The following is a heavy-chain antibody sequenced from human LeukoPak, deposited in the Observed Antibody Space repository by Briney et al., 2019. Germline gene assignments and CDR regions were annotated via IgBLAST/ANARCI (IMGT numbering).Heavy chain of an antibody. CDR1: GFSFSSYW. CDR2: IRSDGTST. CDR3: ARDLGSGTPLDC. Sequence: QAGGSLRLSCEASGFSFSSYWMHWVRHAPGEGPVWVSLIRSDGTSTSYADSVKGRFTISRDNAKNTVYLQMNSLRAEDTAVYYCARDLGSGTPLDCRGQGTLVTVSS. J-gene: IGHJ4*02. D-gene: IGHD1-7*01. V-gene: IGHV3-74*01.